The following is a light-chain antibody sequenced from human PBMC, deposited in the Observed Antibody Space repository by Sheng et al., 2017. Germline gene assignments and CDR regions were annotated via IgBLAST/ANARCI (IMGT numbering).Light chain of an antibody. Sequence: EIVMTQSPATLSVSPGERATLSCRASQSVSFNLAWYQQRPGQVPRLLIYGASTRATGIPARFSGSGSGTEFTLTISSLQSEDFAVYYCQQYNNWPPTWTFGQGTKVEIK. V-gene: IGKV3-15*01. CDR3: QQYNNWPPTWT. J-gene: IGKJ1*01. CDR2: GAS. CDR1: QSVSFN.